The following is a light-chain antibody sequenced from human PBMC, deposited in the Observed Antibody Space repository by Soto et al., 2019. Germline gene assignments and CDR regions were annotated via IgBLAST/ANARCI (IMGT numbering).Light chain of an antibody. J-gene: IGKJ1*01. Sequence: DTQFTQSPSFLSASVGDRVTITCRASQSISSYLNWYQQKPGKAPKLLIYKASSLESGVPSRFSGSGSGTEFTLTISSLQPDDFATYYCQQYNSYSWTFGQGTKVDIK. CDR1: QSISSY. CDR3: QQYNSYSWT. CDR2: KAS. V-gene: IGKV1-5*03.